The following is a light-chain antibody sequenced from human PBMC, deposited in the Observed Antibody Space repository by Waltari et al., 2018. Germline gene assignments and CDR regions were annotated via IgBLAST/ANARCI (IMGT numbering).Light chain of an antibody. Sequence: SYELTQPRSLSVSPVQTAIITCSGEQSEKNYPSWYQQRPGQSPVLVIYQDNNRPSVIPERFSGSGSGTTATLTISGTQVGDEADYYCQTYDGTTILFGGGTKLTVL. CDR1: QSEKNY. J-gene: IGLJ2*01. CDR2: QDN. CDR3: QTYDGTTIL. V-gene: IGLV3-1*01.